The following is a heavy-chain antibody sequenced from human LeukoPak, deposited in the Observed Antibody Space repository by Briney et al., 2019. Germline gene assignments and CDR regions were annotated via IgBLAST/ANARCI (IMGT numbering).Heavy chain of an antibody. Sequence: PGGSLRLSCAASGFTFSSYGMHWVRQAPGKGLEWVAVISYDGSNKYYADSVKGRFTIPRDNSKNTLYLQMNSLRAEDTAVYYCAKGTHIFLHGASDAFDIWGQGTMVTVSS. CDR1: GFTFSSYG. CDR2: ISYDGSNK. J-gene: IGHJ3*02. V-gene: IGHV3-30*18. D-gene: IGHD3-9*01. CDR3: AKGTHIFLHGASDAFDI.